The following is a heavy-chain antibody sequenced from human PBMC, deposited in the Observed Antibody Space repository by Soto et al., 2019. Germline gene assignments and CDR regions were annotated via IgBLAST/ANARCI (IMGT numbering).Heavy chain of an antibody. Sequence: QLHLQESGPGLVKPSQTLSLTCTVSGGSISSHSNYWSWIRQHPGKGLEWIGYIYYDGRTYFNPSLQSRLSMSVDTSENQFSLKLSSLTAADTAVYFCARGNPIFVSSGLAFDYWGPGTLVTVSS. V-gene: IGHV4-31*03. D-gene: IGHD3-22*01. CDR1: GGSISSHSNY. CDR2: IYYDGRT. J-gene: IGHJ4*02. CDR3: ARGNPIFVSSGLAFDY.